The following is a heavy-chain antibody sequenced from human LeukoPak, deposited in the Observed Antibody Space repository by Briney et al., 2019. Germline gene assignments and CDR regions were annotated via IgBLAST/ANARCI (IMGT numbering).Heavy chain of an antibody. V-gene: IGHV3-48*02. CDR3: ARDDYGFDY. J-gene: IGHJ4*02. Sequence: GGSLRLYCAASGFTLSRCGMDWVRQAPGKGLEWVSYISSSSGTIYYADSVKGRFTISRDNAKNSLYLQMNSLRDEDTAVYYCARDDYGFDYWGQGTLVTVSS. CDR1: GFTLSRCG. CDR2: ISSSSGTI. D-gene: IGHD4-17*01.